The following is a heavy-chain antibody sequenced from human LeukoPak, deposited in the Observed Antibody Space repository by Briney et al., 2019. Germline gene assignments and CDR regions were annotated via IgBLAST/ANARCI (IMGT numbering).Heavy chain of an antibody. CDR1: GGSISSYY. V-gene: IGHV4-59*01. J-gene: IGHJ3*02. CDR3: ARDYPYFDI. CDR2: IYYSGST. Sequence: PSETLSLTCTVPGGSISSYYWSWIRQPPGKGLEWIGYIYYSGSTNYNPSLKSRVTISVDTSKNQFSLKLSSVTAADTAVYYCARDYPYFDIWGQGTMVTVSS.